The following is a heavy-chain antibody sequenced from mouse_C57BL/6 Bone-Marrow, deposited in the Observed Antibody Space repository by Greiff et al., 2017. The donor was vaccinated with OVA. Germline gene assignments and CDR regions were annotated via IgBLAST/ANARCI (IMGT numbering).Heavy chain of an antibody. V-gene: IGHV1-7*01. CDR3: ARYSFFFDY. CDR1: GYTFTSYW. Sequence: QVHVKQSGAELAKPGASVKLSCKASGYTFTSYWIHWVKQRPGQGLEWIGYINPSSGYTKYNQKFKDKATLTADKSSSTAYMQLSSLTYEDSEVYYCARYSFFFDYWGQGTTLTVSS. CDR2: INPSSGYT. J-gene: IGHJ2*01.